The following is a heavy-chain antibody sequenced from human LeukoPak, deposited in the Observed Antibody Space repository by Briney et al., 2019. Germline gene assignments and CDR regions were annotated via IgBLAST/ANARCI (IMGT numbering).Heavy chain of an antibody. Sequence: SETLFLTCTFSGGPIRSFFLKWIRPPPGRGLEWIGFTHTSGTTNYNPSLKSRVTVSLDTSKNQFSLKLSSVTAADTAVYYCARLISSGSRIDYWGQGTLVTVSS. CDR2: THTSGTT. J-gene: IGHJ4*02. CDR3: ARLISSGSRIDY. D-gene: IGHD6-19*01. CDR1: GGPIRSFF. V-gene: IGHV4-4*08.